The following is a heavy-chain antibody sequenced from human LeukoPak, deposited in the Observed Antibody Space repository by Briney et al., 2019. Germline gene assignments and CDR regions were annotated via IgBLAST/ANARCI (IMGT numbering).Heavy chain of an antibody. CDR2: ISGSGGST. V-gene: IGHV3-23*01. J-gene: IGHJ4*02. D-gene: IGHD3-16*01. Sequence: GGSLRLSCAASGLTLSTYPLSWFRQPPGKGLEWVSAISGSGGSTYYADSVKGRFTISRDNSKNTLYLQMNSLRAEDTAVYYCAGRWGYWGQGTLVTVSS. CDR1: GLTLSTYP. CDR3: AGRWGY.